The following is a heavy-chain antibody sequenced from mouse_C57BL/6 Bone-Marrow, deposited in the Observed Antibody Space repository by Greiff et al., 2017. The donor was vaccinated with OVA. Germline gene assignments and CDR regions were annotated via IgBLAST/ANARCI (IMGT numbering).Heavy chain of an antibody. Sequence: EVQGVESGGGLVQPGGSLKLSCAASGFTFSDYYMYWVRQTPEKRLEWVAYISNGGGSTYYPDTVKGRFTISRDNAKNTLYLQMSRVKSEDTAMYYCARQGLLLRCAMDYWGQGTSVTVSS. J-gene: IGHJ4*01. D-gene: IGHD1-1*01. V-gene: IGHV5-12*01. CDR2: ISNGGGST. CDR3: ARQGLLLRCAMDY. CDR1: GFTFSDYY.